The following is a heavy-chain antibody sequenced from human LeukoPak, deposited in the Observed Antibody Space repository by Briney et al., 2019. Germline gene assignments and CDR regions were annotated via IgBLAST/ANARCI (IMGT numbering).Heavy chain of an antibody. J-gene: IGHJ3*02. D-gene: IGHD4-17*01. Sequence: GGSLRLSCAASGFTFSSYAMSWVRQAPGKGLEWVSAISGSGGSTYYADSVKGRFTISRDNSKNTLYLQMNSLRAEDTAVYYCARNGGGDYAYDAFDIWGQGTMVTVSS. CDR1: GFTFSSYA. V-gene: IGHV3-23*01. CDR3: ARNGGGDYAYDAFDI. CDR2: ISGSGGST.